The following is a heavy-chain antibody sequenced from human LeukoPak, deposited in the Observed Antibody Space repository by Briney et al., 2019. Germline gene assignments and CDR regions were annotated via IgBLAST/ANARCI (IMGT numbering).Heavy chain of an antibody. J-gene: IGHJ4*02. V-gene: IGHV1-69*13. CDR3: ARAPAAYYDYVWGSYRHCYFDY. D-gene: IGHD3-16*02. CDR2: IIPIFGTA. Sequence: SVKVSCKASGGTFSSYAISWVRQAPGQGLEWMGGIIPIFGTANYAQKFQGRVTITADESTSTAYMELSSLRSEDTAVYYCARAPAAYYDYVWGSYRHCYFDYWGQGTLVTVSS. CDR1: GGTFSSYA.